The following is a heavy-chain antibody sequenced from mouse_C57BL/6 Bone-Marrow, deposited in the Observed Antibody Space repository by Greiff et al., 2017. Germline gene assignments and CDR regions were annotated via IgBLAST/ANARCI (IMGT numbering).Heavy chain of an antibody. CDR3: AIGAFYYGNPYYYAMDY. CDR1: GYTFTSYW. V-gene: IGHV1-53*01. CDR2: INPSNGGT. D-gene: IGHD2-1*01. Sequence: VQLQQPGTELVKPGASVKLSCKASGYTFTSYWMHWVKQRPGQGLEWIGNINPSNGGTNYNEKFKSQATLTVAKSSSTAYMQLSCLTSEDSAVYYCAIGAFYYGNPYYYAMDYWGQGTSVTVSS. J-gene: IGHJ4*01.